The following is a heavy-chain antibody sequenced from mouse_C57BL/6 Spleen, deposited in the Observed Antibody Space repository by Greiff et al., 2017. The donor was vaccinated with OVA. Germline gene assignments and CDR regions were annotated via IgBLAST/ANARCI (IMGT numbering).Heavy chain of an antibody. V-gene: IGHV5-4*01. J-gene: IGHJ1*03. D-gene: IGHD1-1*01. CDR1: GFTFSSYA. Sequence: EVQLVESGGGLVKPGGSLKLSCAASGFTFSSYAMSWVRQTPEKRLEWVATISDGGSYTYYPDNVKGRFTISRDNAKNNLYLQMSHLKSEDTAMYYGARVPYYGSSLPYWYFDVWGTGTTVTVSS. CDR2: ISDGGSYT. CDR3: ARVPYYGSSLPYWYFDV.